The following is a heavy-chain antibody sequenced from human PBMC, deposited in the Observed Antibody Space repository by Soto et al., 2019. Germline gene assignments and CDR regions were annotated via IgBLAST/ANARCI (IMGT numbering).Heavy chain of an antibody. J-gene: IGHJ4*02. D-gene: IGHD6-13*01. CDR3: ATHNSAIAAAATNNY. V-gene: IGHV5-10-1*01. CDR2: IDPSDSYT. Sequence: PGESLKISCKGSGYRFTNYWISWVRQMPGKGLEWMGRIDPSDSYTDYSPSFEGHVTISADKSISTAYLQWTSLKASDSAMYYCATHNSAIAAAATNNYWGQGSLVTVSS. CDR1: GYRFTNYW.